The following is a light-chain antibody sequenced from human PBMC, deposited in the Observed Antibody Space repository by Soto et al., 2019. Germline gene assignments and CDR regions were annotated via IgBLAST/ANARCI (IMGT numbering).Light chain of an antibody. CDR2: GAS. Sequence: EIVLTQSPGTLSLSPGERATLSCRASQSVSSSYLAWYQHKPGQAPRHLIFGASTRATGIPDRFSASGSGTDFTRAISRLEPEDCAVYYCQQYGTSPWTVGQGTKVEV. CDR1: QSVSSSY. CDR3: QQYGTSPWT. V-gene: IGKV3-20*01. J-gene: IGKJ1*01.